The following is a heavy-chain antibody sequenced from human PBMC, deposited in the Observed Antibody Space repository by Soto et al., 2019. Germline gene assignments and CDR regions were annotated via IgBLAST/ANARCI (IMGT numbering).Heavy chain of an antibody. CDR3: ARRLASYYYGMDV. CDR2: ISTYNGNT. Sequence: ASVKVSCKASGYTFSSYGISWVRQAPGQGLEWMGWISTYNGNTNYAQKLQGRVTMTTDTSTNTAYMDLRSLTSDDTAVYFCARRLASYYYGMDVWGQGTSVTLSS. V-gene: IGHV1-18*01. D-gene: IGHD3-16*01. CDR1: GYTFSSYG. J-gene: IGHJ6*02.